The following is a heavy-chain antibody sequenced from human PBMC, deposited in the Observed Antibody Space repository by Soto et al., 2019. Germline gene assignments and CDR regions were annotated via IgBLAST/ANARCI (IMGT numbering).Heavy chain of an antibody. Sequence: GGSLRLSCAASGFTFSSYAMIWVRQAPGKGLEWVSGISGRGDSTYYADSVMGRFTISRENAKNTLYLQMHSLRAEDTAVYYCDKGYYYESSGYHFYFDSWGQGTLVTVSS. V-gene: IGHV3-23*01. CDR2: ISGRGDST. J-gene: IGHJ4*02. D-gene: IGHD3-22*01. CDR1: GFTFSSYA. CDR3: DKGYYYESSGYHFYFDS.